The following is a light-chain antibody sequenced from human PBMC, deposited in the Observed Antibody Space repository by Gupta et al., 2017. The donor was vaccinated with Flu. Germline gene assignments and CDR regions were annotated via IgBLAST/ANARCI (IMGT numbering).Light chain of an antibody. CDR3: VLYVGSGIVV. CDR2: STN. J-gene: IGLJ2*01. Sequence: TVTLTCGLSSGSVSTSYYPSWYQQTPGQAPRTLIYSTNTRSSGVPDRFSGSILGNKAALTITGAHVDDESDYYCVLYVGSGIVVFGGGTKLTVL. CDR1: SGSVSTSYY. V-gene: IGLV8-61*01.